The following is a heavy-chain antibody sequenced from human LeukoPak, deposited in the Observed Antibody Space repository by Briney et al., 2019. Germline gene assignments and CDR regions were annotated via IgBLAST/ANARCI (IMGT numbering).Heavy chain of an antibody. V-gene: IGHV1-2*02. CDR2: INPNSGGT. CDR1: GYTFTGYY. D-gene: IGHD3-22*01. CDR3: ARPLHYYDSRTLDY. J-gene: IGHJ4*02. Sequence: ASVKVSCKASGYTFTGYYMHWVRQAPGQGLEWMGWINPNSGGTNYAQKFQGRVTMTRDTSISTAYMELSRLRSDDTAVYYCARPLHYYDSRTLDYWGQGTLVTVSS.